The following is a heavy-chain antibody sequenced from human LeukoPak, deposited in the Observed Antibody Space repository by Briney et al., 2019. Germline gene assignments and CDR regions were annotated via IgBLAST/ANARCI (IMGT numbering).Heavy chain of an antibody. D-gene: IGHD3-16*01. CDR1: GYTFTSYY. CDR3: ARVRGGIIDY. V-gene: IGHV1-46*01. Sequence: GASVKVPCKASGYTFTSYYMHWVRQAPGQGLVWMGINNPNGGTTSYAEKFQGRVTMTRDMSTSTVYMELSSLRSEDTAVYYCARVRGGIIDYWGQGTLVTVST. J-gene: IGHJ4*02. CDR2: NNPNGGTT.